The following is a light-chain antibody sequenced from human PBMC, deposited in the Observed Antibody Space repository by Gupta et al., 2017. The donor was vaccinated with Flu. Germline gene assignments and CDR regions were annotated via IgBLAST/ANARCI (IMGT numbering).Light chain of an antibody. Sequence: FMLIQPHSVSESPGKTVPISCARSSGSIATNLVPWYQQRPGSSPTLVIYADNQRPSGVPDRFTGSIATSSNSASLTIAGLKPEDEADYYCQSYDSTDQMFGGGTKLTVL. J-gene: IGLJ3*02. CDR2: ADN. CDR3: QSYDSTDQM. CDR1: SGSIATNL. V-gene: IGLV6-57*01.